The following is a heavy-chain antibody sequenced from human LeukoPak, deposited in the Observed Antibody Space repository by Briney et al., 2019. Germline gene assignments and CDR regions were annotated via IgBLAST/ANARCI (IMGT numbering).Heavy chain of an antibody. Sequence: PSETLSLTCTVSGGSISNFYWSWIRQPAGKTLEWIGRIYTSGSTNYNPSLKSRVTMSVDTSKNQFSLKLSSVTAADTAVYYCARRGGSGRSFDYWGQGTLVTVSP. V-gene: IGHV4-4*07. CDR1: GGSISNFY. D-gene: IGHD3-10*01. J-gene: IGHJ4*02. CDR3: ARRGGSGRSFDY. CDR2: IYTSGST.